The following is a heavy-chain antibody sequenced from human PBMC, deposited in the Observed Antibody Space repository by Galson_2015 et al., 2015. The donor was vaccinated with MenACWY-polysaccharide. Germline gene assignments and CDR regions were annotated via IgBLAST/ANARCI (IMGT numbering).Heavy chain of an antibody. CDR2: ISYDGKAA. V-gene: IGHV3-30*04. J-gene: IGHJ4*02. Sequence: SLRLSCAASGFTFTKYPMHWVRQAPGKGLVWLAVISYDGKAAFYANSVKGRFTISRDNSNNTLYLQMNSLRADDTALYYCARDQGVVVTASSLDDWGQGTLDTVSS. D-gene: IGHD2-21*02. CDR1: GFTFTKYP. CDR3: ARDQGVVVTASSLDD.